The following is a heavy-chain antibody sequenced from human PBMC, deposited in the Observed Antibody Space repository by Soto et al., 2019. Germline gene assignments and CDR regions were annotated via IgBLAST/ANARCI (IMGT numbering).Heavy chain of an antibody. Sequence: LRLSCAASGFTFNTYGMHWVRQAPGKGLEWVAVISYDGSDKFYADSVKGRFTISRDNSKNTLYLQMSSLRPEDTAIYYCAKALRYFDWLVRPWNAMDVWGQGTTVTVSS. V-gene: IGHV3-30*18. J-gene: IGHJ6*02. D-gene: IGHD3-9*01. CDR2: ISYDGSDK. CDR1: GFTFNTYG. CDR3: AKALRYFDWLVRPWNAMDV.